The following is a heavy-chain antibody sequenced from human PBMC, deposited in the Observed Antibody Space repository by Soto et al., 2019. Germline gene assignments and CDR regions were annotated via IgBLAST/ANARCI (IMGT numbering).Heavy chain of an antibody. CDR3: ARPPGHGANSAFDY. Sequence: SDTLSLTCAVYGGSFSVDYWGWIRQSPGEGLEWMGSINYSGSIYYNPSLKSRVTISVDTSKNQFSLKGTSVTAADTAVYYCARPPGHGANSAFDYWGHGTLVTVSS. D-gene: IGHD2-8*01. CDR2: INYSGSI. J-gene: IGHJ4*01. V-gene: IGHV4-34*01. CDR1: GGSFSVDY.